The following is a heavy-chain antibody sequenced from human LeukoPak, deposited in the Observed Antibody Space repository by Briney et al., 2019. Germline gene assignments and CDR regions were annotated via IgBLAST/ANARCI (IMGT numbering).Heavy chain of an antibody. V-gene: IGHV4-39*07. J-gene: IGHJ4*02. D-gene: IGHD3-10*01. CDR3: ARMSGTVTPFDY. CDR1: GGSISSSSYY. CDR2: IYYSGST. Sequence: KPSETLSLTCTVSGGSISSSSYYWGWIRQPPGKGLEWIGSIYYSGSTNYNPSLKSRVTISVDTSKNQFSLKLSSVTAADTAVYYCARMSGTVTPFDYWGQGTLVTVSS.